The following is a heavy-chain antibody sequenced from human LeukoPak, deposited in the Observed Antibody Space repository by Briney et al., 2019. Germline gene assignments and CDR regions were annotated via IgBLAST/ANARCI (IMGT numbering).Heavy chain of an antibody. J-gene: IGHJ6*03. CDR3: AKKEGDTYFSWYMDV. CDR2: IYSGGST. CDR1: GFTVSSNY. Sequence: GGSLRLSCAASGFTVSSNYMSWVRQAPGKGLEWVSVIYSGGSTYYADSVKGRFTISRDNSKNTLYLQMNSLRAEDTAIYYCAKKEGDTYFSWYMDVWGKGTTVTVSS. D-gene: IGHD2-21*01. V-gene: IGHV3-66*01.